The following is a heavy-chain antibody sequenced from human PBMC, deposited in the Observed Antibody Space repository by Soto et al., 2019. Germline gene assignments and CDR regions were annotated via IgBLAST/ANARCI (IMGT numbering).Heavy chain of an antibody. J-gene: IGHJ6*02. CDR2: ISGSGGST. V-gene: IGHV3-23*01. CDR3: AKDIYCTNGVCNPQFYYYYGMDV. CDR1: GFTFSSYA. Sequence: PGGSLRLSCAASGFTFSSYAMSWVRQAPGKGLEWVSAISGSGGSTYYADSVKGRFTISRDNSKNTLYLQMNSLRAEDTAVYYCAKDIYCTNGVCNPQFYYYYGMDVWGQGTTVTSP. D-gene: IGHD2-8*01.